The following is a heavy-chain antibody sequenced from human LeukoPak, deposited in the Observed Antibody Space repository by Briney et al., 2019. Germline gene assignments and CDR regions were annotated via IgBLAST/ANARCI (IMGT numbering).Heavy chain of an antibody. V-gene: IGHV4-31*03. CDR1: GGSVTTGGYY. Sequence: PSETLSLTCTVSGGSVTTGGYYWNWIRQHPGKGLEWIGYIYYNGSTYYNPSLKSRVFVSVDTSKNQFSLKLTSVTAADTAVYYCARGFFYGSESYYDAFDIWGQGTLVTVSS. CDR2: IYYNGST. J-gene: IGHJ3*02. CDR3: ARGFFYGSESYYDAFDI. D-gene: IGHD3-10*01.